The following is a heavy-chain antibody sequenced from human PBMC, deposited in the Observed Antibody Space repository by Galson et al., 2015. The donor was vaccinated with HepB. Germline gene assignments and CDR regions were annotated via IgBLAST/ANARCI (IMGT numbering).Heavy chain of an antibody. V-gene: IGHV3-11*01. D-gene: IGHD2-15*01. CDR3: ARRRSAKYLQH. CDR2: MSSGGAAI. CDR1: GFTFSDYY. Sequence: SLRLSCAASGFTFSDYYMTWIRQAPGKGLEWVSDMSSGGAAIYYADSVKGRFTISRDNAKNSLYLQMNSPRAEDTAVYYCARRRSAKYLQHWGQGTLVTVSS. J-gene: IGHJ1*01.